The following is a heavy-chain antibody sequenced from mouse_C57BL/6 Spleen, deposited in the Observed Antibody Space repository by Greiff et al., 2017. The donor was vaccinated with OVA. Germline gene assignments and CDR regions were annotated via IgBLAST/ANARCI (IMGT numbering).Heavy chain of an antibody. CDR3: SREQLRSLDY. CDR2: IYHRSGNT. V-gene: IGHV1-81*01. Sequence: QVKLQQSGAELARPGASVKLSCKASGYTFTSYGISWVKQRTGQGLEWIGEIYHRSGNTYYNEKFKGKVTLTADKSSSTVYMELLSHTSESAAVYFCSREQLRSLDYWGQGTTLTVSS. D-gene: IGHD3-2*02. CDR1: GYTFTSYG. J-gene: IGHJ2*01.